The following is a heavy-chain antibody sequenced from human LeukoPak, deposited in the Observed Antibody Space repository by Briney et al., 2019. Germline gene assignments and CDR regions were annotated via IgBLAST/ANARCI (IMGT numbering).Heavy chain of an antibody. D-gene: IGHD3-9*01. Sequence: SETLSPTCSVSGDSISPYYWSWIRQPAGKELEWIGRIYTSGTTYYNPSLKSRVTFSLDTSKNHFSLKLTSVTAADTAVYYCATKTAPPRRVDSSDIWGQGTMVTVSS. CDR3: ATKTAPPRRVDSSDI. V-gene: IGHV4-4*07. CDR2: IYTSGTT. CDR1: GDSISPYY. J-gene: IGHJ3*02.